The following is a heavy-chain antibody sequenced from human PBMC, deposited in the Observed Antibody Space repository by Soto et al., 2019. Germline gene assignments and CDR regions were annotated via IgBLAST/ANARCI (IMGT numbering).Heavy chain of an antibody. Sequence: SETLSLTCTVSGGSISSYYWSWIRQPPGKGLEWIGYIYYSGSTNYNPSLKSRVTISVDTSKNQFSLKLSSVTAADTAVYYSARDQVPAALLGWFEPWGQGTMVTVSS. D-gene: IGHD2-2*01. V-gene: IGHV4-59*01. CDR3: ARDQVPAALLGWFEP. CDR2: IYYSGST. J-gene: IGHJ5*02. CDR1: GGSISSYY.